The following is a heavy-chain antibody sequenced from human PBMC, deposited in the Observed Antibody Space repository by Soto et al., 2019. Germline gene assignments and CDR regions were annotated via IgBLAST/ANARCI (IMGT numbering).Heavy chain of an antibody. Sequence: SETLSLTCAVYGGSFSGYYWSWIRQPPGKGLEWIGEINHSGSTNYNPSLKSRVTISVDTSKNQFSLKLSSVTAADTAVYYCARGRGYCSSTSCYTSYYYYYYGMDVWGQGTTVT. V-gene: IGHV4-34*01. CDR3: ARGRGYCSSTSCYTSYYYYYYGMDV. CDR1: GGSFSGYY. J-gene: IGHJ6*02. CDR2: INHSGST. D-gene: IGHD2-2*02.